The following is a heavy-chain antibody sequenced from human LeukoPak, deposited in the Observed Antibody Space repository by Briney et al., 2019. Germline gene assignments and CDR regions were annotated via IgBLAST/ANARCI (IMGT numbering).Heavy chain of an antibody. J-gene: IGHJ4*02. CDR3: AKDQGYSSSYHFDY. Sequence: GGSLRLSCAASGSTFSSYAMSWVRQAPGKGLEWVSAISGSGGSTYYADSVKGRFTISRDNSKNTLYLQMNSLRAEDTAVYYCAKDQGYSSSYHFDYWGQGTLVTVSS. CDR1: GSTFSSYA. D-gene: IGHD6-6*01. V-gene: IGHV3-23*01. CDR2: ISGSGGST.